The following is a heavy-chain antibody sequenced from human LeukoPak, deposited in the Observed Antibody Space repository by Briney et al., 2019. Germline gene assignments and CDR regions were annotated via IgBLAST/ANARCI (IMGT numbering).Heavy chain of an antibody. J-gene: IGHJ6*04. CDR1: GFTFSSYS. CDR3: AELGITMIGGA. CDR2: ISTTSGNI. D-gene: IGHD3-10*02. V-gene: IGHV3-21*01. Sequence: GGSLRLSCAASGFTFSSYSMNWVRQAPGKGLEWVAAISTTSGNIYYADSVKGRFTISRDNAKNSLYLQMNSLRAEDTAVYYCAELGITMIGGAWGKGTTVTISS.